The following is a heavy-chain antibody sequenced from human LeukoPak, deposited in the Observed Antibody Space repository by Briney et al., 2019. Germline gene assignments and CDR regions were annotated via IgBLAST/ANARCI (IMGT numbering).Heavy chain of an antibody. CDR1: GYTFTSYG. J-gene: IGHJ5*02. D-gene: IGHD2-15*01. CDR2: SSHYNGTT. V-gene: IGHV1-18*01. CDR3: ARDALGYCSGGNCYLGNHRFDP. Sequence: GASVKVSCKASGYTFTSYGISWVRQAPGQGLEWMGWSSHYNGTTNSGQKFQGRVTMTTDTSTSTAYMELKSLRSDDTAVYYCARDALGYCSGGNCYLGNHRFDPWGQGTLVTVSS.